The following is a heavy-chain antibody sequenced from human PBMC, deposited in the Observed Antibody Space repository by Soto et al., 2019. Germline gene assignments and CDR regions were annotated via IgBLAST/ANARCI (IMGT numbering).Heavy chain of an antibody. Sequence: EVQLVESGGGLVQPGGSLKLSCAASGFTFSGSAMHWVRQASGKGLEWVGRIRSKANSYATAYAASVRGRFTISRDDSKKTAYLQMNSLKTEDTAVYYCTIQIQLSYPGSTEASDYWGQGTLVTVSS. V-gene: IGHV3-73*01. CDR2: IRSKANSYAT. CDR1: GFTFSGSA. D-gene: IGHD5-18*01. CDR3: TIQIQLSYPGSTEASDY. J-gene: IGHJ4*02.